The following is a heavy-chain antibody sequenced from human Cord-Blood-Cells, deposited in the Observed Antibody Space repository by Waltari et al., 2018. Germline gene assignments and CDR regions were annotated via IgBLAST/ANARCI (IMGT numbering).Heavy chain of an antibody. Sequence: EVQLVQSGAEVKKPGESLKISCKGSGYSFTSYWIGWVRLMPGKGLEWVEIIYPGGPDTSYSPSFQGQVTMSADKSISTAYLQWSSLKASDTAMYYCATFRHGAAGFDYWGQGTLVTVSS. CDR2: IYPGGPDT. CDR1: GYSFTSYW. D-gene: IGHD6-13*01. CDR3: ATFRHGAAGFDY. J-gene: IGHJ4*02. V-gene: IGHV5-51*01.